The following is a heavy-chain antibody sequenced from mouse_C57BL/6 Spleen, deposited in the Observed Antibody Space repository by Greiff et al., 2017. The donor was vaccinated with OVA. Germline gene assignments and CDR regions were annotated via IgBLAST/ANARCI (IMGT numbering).Heavy chain of an antibody. CDR2: INPSTGGT. Sequence: EVQLQQSGPELVKPGASVKISCKASGYSFTGYYMNWVKQSPEKSLEWIGEINPSTGGTTYNQKFKAKATLTVDKSSSTAYMQLKSLTTEDSAVYYCARGGTGTWFAYWGQGTLVTVSA. J-gene: IGHJ3*01. CDR1: GYSFTGYY. V-gene: IGHV1-42*01. D-gene: IGHD3-3*01. CDR3: ARGGTGTWFAY.